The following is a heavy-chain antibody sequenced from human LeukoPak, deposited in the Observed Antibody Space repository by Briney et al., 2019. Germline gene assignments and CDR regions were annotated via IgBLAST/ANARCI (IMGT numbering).Heavy chain of an antibody. J-gene: IGHJ6*03. D-gene: IGHD2-2*01. CDR2: ISYDGSNK. Sequence: GGSLRLSCAASGFTFSSYGMHWVRQAPGKGLEWVAVISYDGSNKYYADSVKGRFTISRDNSKNTLYLQMNSLRAEDTAVYYCAKAYCSSTSCYGYYYYYMDVWGKGTTVTVSS. CDR3: AKAYCSSTSCYGYYYYYMDV. CDR1: GFTFSSYG. V-gene: IGHV3-30*18.